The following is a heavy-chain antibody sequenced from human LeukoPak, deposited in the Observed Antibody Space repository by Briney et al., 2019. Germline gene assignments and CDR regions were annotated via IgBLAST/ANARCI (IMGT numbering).Heavy chain of an antibody. Sequence: SETLSLTCTVSGGSVSNYYWSWIRQSPGKGLEWIGYIYYTETSYNPSLKSRVTISADTSKNQFSLKLYSVTAADTAVYYCARVGDDYGDYGGGNDAFDIWGQGTMVTVSS. V-gene: IGHV4-59*02. CDR1: GGSVSNYY. CDR3: ARVGDDYGDYGGGNDAFDI. CDR2: IYYTET. D-gene: IGHD4-17*01. J-gene: IGHJ3*02.